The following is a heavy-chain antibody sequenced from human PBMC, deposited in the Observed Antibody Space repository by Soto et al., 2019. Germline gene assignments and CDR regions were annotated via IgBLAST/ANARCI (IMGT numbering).Heavy chain of an antibody. CDR1: GGSISTYY. Sequence: SETLSLTCTVSGGSISTYYWSWIRQPPGKGLEWIGYIYYSGSTSYNPSLKSRATISLDTSKNQFSLKLRSVTAADTAVYYCASDRSSGWDQGYGMDVWGQGATVTVSS. CDR3: ASDRSSGWDQGYGMDV. D-gene: IGHD6-19*01. CDR2: IYYSGST. J-gene: IGHJ6*02. V-gene: IGHV4-59*01.